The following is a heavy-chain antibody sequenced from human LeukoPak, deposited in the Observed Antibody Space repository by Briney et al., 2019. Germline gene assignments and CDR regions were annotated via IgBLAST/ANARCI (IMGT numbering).Heavy chain of an antibody. CDR1: EFTFTSYE. CDR3: ARAVVVSAADY. J-gene: IGHJ4*02. Sequence: GGSLRLSCAASEFTFTSYELNWVRQAPGKGLEWVSYISSSGNTTSYADSVKGRFTISRDNAKNTLYLQMNSLRAEDTAVYYCARAVVVSAADYWGQGTLVTVSS. D-gene: IGHD2-21*02. CDR2: ISSSGNTT. V-gene: IGHV3-48*03.